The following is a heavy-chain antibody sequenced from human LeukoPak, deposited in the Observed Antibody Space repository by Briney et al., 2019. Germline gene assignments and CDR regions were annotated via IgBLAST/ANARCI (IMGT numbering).Heavy chain of an antibody. CDR1: GFTFSSHS. CDR3: ARGSTVTTMAY. CDR2: ISSSSSYI. J-gene: IGHJ4*02. D-gene: IGHD4-17*01. Sequence: GGSLRLSCAASGFTFSSHSMNWVRQAPGKGLEWVSSISSSSSYIYYADSVKGRFTISRDNAKNSLYLQMNSLRAEDTAVYYCARGSTVTTMAYWGQGTLVTVSS. V-gene: IGHV3-21*01.